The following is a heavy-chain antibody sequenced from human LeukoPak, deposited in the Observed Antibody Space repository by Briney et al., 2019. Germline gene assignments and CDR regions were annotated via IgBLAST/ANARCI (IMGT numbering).Heavy chain of an antibody. J-gene: IGHJ4*02. V-gene: IGHV1-46*01. D-gene: IGHD6-19*01. CDR3: ARDRLAVAGTGGE. Sequence: ASLKVSCKASGYTFTSYYMHWVRQAPGQGLEWMGIINPSGGSTSYAQKFQGRVTITADESTSTAYMELSSLRSEDTAVYYCARDRLAVAGTGGEWGQGTLVTVSS. CDR1: GYTFTSYY. CDR2: INPSGGST.